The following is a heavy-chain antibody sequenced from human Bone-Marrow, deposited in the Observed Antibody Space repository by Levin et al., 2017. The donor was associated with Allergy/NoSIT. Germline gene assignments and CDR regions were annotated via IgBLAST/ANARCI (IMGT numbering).Heavy chain of an antibody. V-gene: IGHV1-69*13. CDR3: ARWDPSMAYNWFDP. CDR2: IIPFFGTT. J-gene: IGHJ5*02. Sequence: ASVKVSCKASGDSLSSCGIGWVRQAPGQGLEWMGGIIPFFGTTNYAQKFQGRVTITADGSTTTAYMELRSLRSEDTAMYYCARWDPSMAYNWFDPWGQGTLVTVSS. CDR1: GDSLSSCG. D-gene: IGHD5-18*01.